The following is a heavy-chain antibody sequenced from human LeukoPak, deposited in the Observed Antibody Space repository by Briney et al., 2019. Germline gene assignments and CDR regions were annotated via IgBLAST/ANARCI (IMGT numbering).Heavy chain of an antibody. CDR3: ARTYRNGDKFCSVY. Sequence: GGSLRLSCAASGFTFSNYWINWVRQAPGKGMEWVANINQDGSEKYYVDSVKGRFTISRDNAKDSLYLQMSSLRAEDTGVYYCARTYRNGDKFCSVYWGQGNLDAVSS. D-gene: IGHD2/OR15-2a*01. CDR2: INQDGSEK. V-gene: IGHV3-7*01. CDR1: GFTFSNYW. J-gene: IGHJ4*02.